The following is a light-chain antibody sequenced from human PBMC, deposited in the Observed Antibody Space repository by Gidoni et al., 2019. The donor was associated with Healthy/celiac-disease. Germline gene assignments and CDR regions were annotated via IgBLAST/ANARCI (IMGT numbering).Light chain of an antibody. CDR3: MQGTHWPPSYAWT. Sequence: DVVMTQSPLSLPVTLGQPASISCRSSQSLVYSDGNTYLNWFQQRPGQSPRRLIYKVSNRDSGVPDRFSGSGSGTDFTLKISRVEAEDVGVYYCMQGTHWPPSYAWTFGQGTKVEIK. CDR2: KVS. J-gene: IGKJ1*01. CDR1: QSLVYSDGNTY. V-gene: IGKV2-30*01.